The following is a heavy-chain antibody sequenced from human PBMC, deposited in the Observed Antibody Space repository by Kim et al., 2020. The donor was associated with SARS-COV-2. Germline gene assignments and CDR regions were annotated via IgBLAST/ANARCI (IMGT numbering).Heavy chain of an antibody. CDR2: IKSKTDGGTT. V-gene: IGHV3-15*01. D-gene: IGHD2-2*01. CDR1: GFTFSNAW. CDR3: TTDRPHDCSSTSCYGKWFWFDP. Sequence: GGSLRLSCAASGFTFSNAWMSWVRQAPGKGLEWVGRIKSKTDGGTTDYAAPVKGRFTISRDDSKNTLYLQMNSLKTEDTAVYYCTTDRPHDCSSTSCYGKWFWFDPWGQGTLVTVSS. J-gene: IGHJ5*02.